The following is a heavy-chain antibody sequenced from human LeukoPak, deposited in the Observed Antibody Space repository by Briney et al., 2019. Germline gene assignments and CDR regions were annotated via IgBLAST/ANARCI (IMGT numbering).Heavy chain of an antibody. CDR1: GASISSHY. J-gene: IGHJ4*02. Sequence: KPSETLSLTCAVSGASISSHYWSLIRQPPGKGLEWIGYIHYGGSTNYNPSLKSRVTITVDTSKNQFSLNLNSVTAADTALYDRACGTSYYFDYWGQGTLVTVSS. D-gene: IGHD1-26*01. V-gene: IGHV4-59*11. CDR3: ACGTSYYFDY. CDR2: IHYGGST.